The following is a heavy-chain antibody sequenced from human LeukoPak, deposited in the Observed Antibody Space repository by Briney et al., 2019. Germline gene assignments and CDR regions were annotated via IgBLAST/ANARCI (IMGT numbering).Heavy chain of an antibody. D-gene: IGHD3-22*01. V-gene: IGHV3-48*02. CDR3: ARALSQYYYDSSSAY. J-gene: IGHJ4*02. CDR2: ISSSSNTI. Sequence: GGSLRLSCAASGFIFDSYNMNWVRQAPGKGLEWVSHISSSSNTIYYADSVKGRFTISRDNAKNSLFLQMNSLRDEDTDVYYCARALSQYYYDSSSAYWGQGTLVTVSS. CDR1: GFIFDSYN.